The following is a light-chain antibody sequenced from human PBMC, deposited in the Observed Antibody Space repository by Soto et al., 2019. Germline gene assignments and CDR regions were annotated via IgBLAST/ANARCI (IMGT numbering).Light chain of an antibody. CDR2: AAS. CDR1: QSVSSN. J-gene: IGKJ5*01. CDR3: QQYGYSPIT. V-gene: IGKV3-20*01. Sequence: ERVMTQSPATVSVSPGERATLSCRASQSVSSNLAWYQQKRGQAPRLLIYAASSRATGIPDRFSGSGSGTDFTLTIDGLEPEDFVVYYCQQYGYSPITFGQGTRLEIK.